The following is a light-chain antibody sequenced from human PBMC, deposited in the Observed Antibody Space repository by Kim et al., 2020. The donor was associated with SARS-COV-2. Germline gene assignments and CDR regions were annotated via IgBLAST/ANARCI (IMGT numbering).Light chain of an antibody. Sequence: ESVGDRVTITCRASQRISSWLAWYQQKPGKAPKLLIYKASSLESGVPSRFSGSGSGTEFTLTISSLQPDDFATYYCQQYNSYWWTFGQGTKVDIK. CDR1: QRISSW. J-gene: IGKJ1*01. V-gene: IGKV1-5*03. CDR2: KAS. CDR3: QQYNSYWWT.